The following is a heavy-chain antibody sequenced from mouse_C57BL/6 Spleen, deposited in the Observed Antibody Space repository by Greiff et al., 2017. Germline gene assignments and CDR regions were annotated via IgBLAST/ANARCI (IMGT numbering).Heavy chain of an antibody. Sequence: QVQLQQPGAELVKPGASVKMSCKASGYTFTSYWITWVKQRPGQGLEWIGDIYPGSGSTNYNEKFKSKATLTVDTSSSTAYMQLSSLTSEDSAVYYCARSGYCEGYAMDYWGQGTSVTVSS. D-gene: IGHD2-3*01. V-gene: IGHV1-55*01. CDR3: ARSGYCEGYAMDY. J-gene: IGHJ4*01. CDR1: GYTFTSYW. CDR2: IYPGSGST.